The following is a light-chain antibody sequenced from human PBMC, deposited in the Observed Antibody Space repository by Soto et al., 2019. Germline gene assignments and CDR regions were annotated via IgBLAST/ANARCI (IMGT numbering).Light chain of an antibody. Sequence: DIQMTQSPSSLSASVGDRVTITCRASQGIGTDLGWYRQKPGRAPERLIYSTSSLQSGVPSRFSGSGSGTEFSLTISSLQSEDFAVYYCQQYNNWPRTFGQGTKVDIK. CDR2: STS. J-gene: IGKJ1*01. CDR1: QGIGTD. V-gene: IGKV1-17*01. CDR3: QQYNNWPRT.